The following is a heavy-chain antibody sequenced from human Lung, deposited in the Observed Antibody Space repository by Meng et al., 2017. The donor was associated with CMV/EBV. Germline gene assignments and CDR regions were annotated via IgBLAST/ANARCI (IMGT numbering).Heavy chain of an antibody. Sequence: ASVXVSXKASGYTFTDYGMHWVRQAPGQGLEWMGWISPNNGATNYAQKFQGRVTMTRDTSINTAYMELNRLTYDDTAVYYCASKMYYDFWSAYRGTEGVDPFNIWGQGTVVTVSS. V-gene: IGHV1-2*02. D-gene: IGHD3-3*01. CDR1: GYTFTDYG. J-gene: IGHJ3*02. CDR2: ISPNNGAT. CDR3: ASKMYYDFWSAYRGTEGVDPFNI.